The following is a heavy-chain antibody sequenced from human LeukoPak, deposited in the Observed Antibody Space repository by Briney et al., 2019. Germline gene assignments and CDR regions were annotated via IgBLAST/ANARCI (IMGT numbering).Heavy chain of an antibody. D-gene: IGHD6-13*01. CDR1: GGSISNYY. V-gene: IGHV4-59*01. Sequence: SETLSLTCTVSGGSISNYYWSWLRQPPGKGLEWIGYIYYRGSTDYNPSLKSRVTISLDTSKNQFSLKLTSVTAADTAVYYCAKVIGTEGIADAGHDAFDMWGQGTVVTVSS. CDR2: IYYRGST. J-gene: IGHJ3*02. CDR3: AKVIGTEGIADAGHDAFDM.